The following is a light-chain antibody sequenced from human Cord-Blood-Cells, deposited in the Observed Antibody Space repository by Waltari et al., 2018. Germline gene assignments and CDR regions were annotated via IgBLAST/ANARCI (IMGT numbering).Light chain of an antibody. Sequence: SSELTQDPAVSVALGQTVRITCQGDSLRSYYASWYQQKPGQAPVLVIYGKNNRPSGIPDRFSGSSSGNTASLTITGAPAEDEADYYCNSRDSSGNHLVFGGWTKLTVL. CDR3: NSRDSSGNHLV. V-gene: IGLV3-19*01. CDR2: GKN. J-gene: IGLJ3*02. CDR1: SLRSYY.